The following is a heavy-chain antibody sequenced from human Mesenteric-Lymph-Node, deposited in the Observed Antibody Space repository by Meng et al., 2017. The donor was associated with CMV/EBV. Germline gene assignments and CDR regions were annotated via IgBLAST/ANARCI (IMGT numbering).Heavy chain of an antibody. CDR1: GFTFSSYD. CDR2: TSNDGSSK. D-gene: IGHD3-16*02. Sequence: GESLKISCAASGFTFSSYDMNWVRQAPGKGLEWVAATSNDGSSKYDADSVKGRFTISRDNSKNTLYLQMNSLRVEDTAVYYCARRYGYLDYWGQGTLVTVSS. V-gene: IGHV3-30-3*01. CDR3: ARRYGYLDY. J-gene: IGHJ4*02.